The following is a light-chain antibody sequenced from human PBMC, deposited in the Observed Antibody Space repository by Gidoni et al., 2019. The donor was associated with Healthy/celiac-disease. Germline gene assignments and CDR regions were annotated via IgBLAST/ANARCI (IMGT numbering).Light chain of an antibody. J-gene: IGKJ2*01. CDR1: PSVSSY. V-gene: IGKV3-11*01. Sequence: EIVLTQSPATLPLSPGERATLSCRASPSVSSYLAWYQQKPGQAPRLLIYDASNRATGIPARFSGSGSGTDFTLTISSLEPEDFAVYYCQQRSNWPYTFGQGTKLEIK. CDR2: DAS. CDR3: QQRSNWPYT.